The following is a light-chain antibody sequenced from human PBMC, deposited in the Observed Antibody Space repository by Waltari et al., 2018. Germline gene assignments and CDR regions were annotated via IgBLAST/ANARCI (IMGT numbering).Light chain of an antibody. CDR1: QSLLYDSKNRNY. CDR2: WAY. Sequence: IVVTQSPDSLAVSLGVRVTINCRSNQSLLYDSKNRNYLAWYQQKPGQPPRPLIYWAYMRQSGVPDRFTGSGSGTDFTLTISSLQAEDVAVYYCQQYFSTPWTFGHETAVEIK. J-gene: IGKJ1*01. V-gene: IGKV4-1*01. CDR3: QQYFSTPWT.